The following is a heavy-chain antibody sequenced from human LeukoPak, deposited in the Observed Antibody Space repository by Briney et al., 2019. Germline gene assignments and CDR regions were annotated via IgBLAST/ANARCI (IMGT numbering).Heavy chain of an antibody. Sequence: PSETLSLTCTVSGGSISSYYWSWIRQPPGKGLEWIGYIYYSGSTNYNPSLKSRVTISVDTSKNQFSLKLSSATAADTAVYYCARTGQRNYWFDPWGQGTLVTVSS. CDR3: ARTGQRNYWFDP. J-gene: IGHJ5*02. CDR1: GGSISSYY. CDR2: IYYSGST. D-gene: IGHD3-10*01. V-gene: IGHV4-59*08.